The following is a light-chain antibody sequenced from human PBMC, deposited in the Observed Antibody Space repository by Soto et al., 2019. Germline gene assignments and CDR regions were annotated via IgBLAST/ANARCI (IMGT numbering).Light chain of an antibody. CDR2: EVS. V-gene: IGLV2-8*01. Sequence: QSALTQPASVSGSPGQSITISCTGTSSDVGNYKYVSWYQQHPGKAPKLMIYEVSKRPSGVPDRFSGSKSGNTASLTISGLQDEDEADYYCCSYAASNTFVFGTGTKLTVL. J-gene: IGLJ1*01. CDR1: SSDVGNYKY. CDR3: CSYAASNTFV.